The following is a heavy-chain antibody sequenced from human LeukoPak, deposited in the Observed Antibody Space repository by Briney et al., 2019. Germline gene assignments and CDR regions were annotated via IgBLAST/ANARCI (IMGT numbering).Heavy chain of an antibody. CDR1: GFTFSSFG. V-gene: IGHV3-30*18. CDR3: AKDQRAAADLWVDY. D-gene: IGHD6-13*01. J-gene: IGHJ4*02. Sequence: GRSLRLSCAASGFTFSSFGMLWVRQAPGKGLEWVVVISYDGSNKYYADSVKGRFTISRDNSKNTLYLQMNSLRAEDTAVYYCAKDQRAAADLWVDYWGQGTLVTVSS. CDR2: ISYDGSNK.